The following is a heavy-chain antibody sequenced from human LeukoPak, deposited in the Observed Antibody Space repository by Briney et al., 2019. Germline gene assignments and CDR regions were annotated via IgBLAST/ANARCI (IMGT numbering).Heavy chain of an antibody. D-gene: IGHD3-22*01. J-gene: IGHJ4*02. CDR1: GGTFSSYA. CDR2: IIPIFGIA. CDR3: ARSVDYYDSSGYLYFDY. V-gene: IGHV1-69*04. Sequence: ASVKVSYKASGGTFSSYAISWVRQAPGQGLEWMGRIIPIFGIANYAQKFQGRVTITADKSTSTAYMELSSLRSEDTAVYYCARSVDYYDSSGYLYFDYWGQGTLVTVSS.